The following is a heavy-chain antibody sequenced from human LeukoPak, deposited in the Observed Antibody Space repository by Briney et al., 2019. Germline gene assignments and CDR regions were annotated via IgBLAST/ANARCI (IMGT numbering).Heavy chain of an antibody. CDR3: ARDRGAASSLYYYGMDV. CDR2: IHYSGST. CDR1: GGSVSSGSYY. J-gene: IGHJ6*02. Sequence: PSETLSLTCTVSGGSVSSGSYYWSWIRQPPGKGLEWISCIHYSGSTNYNPSLKSRVTISVDTSKNQFSLDLSSVTAADTAVYYCARDRGAASSLYYYGMDVWGQGTTVTVS. D-gene: IGHD5-24*01. V-gene: IGHV4-61*01.